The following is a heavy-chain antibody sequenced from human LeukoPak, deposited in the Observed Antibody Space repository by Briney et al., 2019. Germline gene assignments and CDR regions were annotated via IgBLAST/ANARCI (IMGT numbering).Heavy chain of an antibody. V-gene: IGHV3-21*01. CDR2: ISSSIPFK. D-gene: IGHD2-8*01. Sequence: PGGSLRLSCAATGFTFNDYSVNWVRQAPGKGLEWVSSISSSIPFKYYAESVKGRFTISRDNAKNSVYLQMDSLTAEDTAVYYCARDYCANGVCPFFYYYYYMDVWGKGTTVTVSS. CDR1: GFTFNDYS. J-gene: IGHJ6*03. CDR3: ARDYCANGVCPFFYYYYYMDV.